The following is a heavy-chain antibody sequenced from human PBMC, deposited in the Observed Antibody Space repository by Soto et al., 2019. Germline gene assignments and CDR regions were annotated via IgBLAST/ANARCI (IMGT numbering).Heavy chain of an antibody. J-gene: IGHJ3*02. CDR1: GFTFSNAW. CDR3: PTAPFIAVAGIDAFDI. D-gene: IGHD6-19*01. Sequence: GGSLRLSCAASGFTFSNAWMSWVRQAPGKGLEWVGRIKSKTDGGTTDYAAPVKGRFTISRDDSKNTLYLQMNSLKTEDTAGFYCPTAPFIAVAGIDAFDIWGQGTMVTVSS. CDR2: IKSKTDGGTT. V-gene: IGHV3-15*01.